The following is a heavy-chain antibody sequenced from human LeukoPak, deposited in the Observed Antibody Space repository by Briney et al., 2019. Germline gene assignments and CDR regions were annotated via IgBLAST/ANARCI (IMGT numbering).Heavy chain of an antibody. Sequence: GGSLRLSCAASGFTFSSYAMHWVRQAPGKGLEWVAVISYDGRNKYYADSVKGRFTISRDNSKNTLYLQMNSLRGEDTAVYYCARSELAAAGYYYYYYGMDVWAKGPRSPSP. CDR1: GFTFSSYA. J-gene: IGHJ6*02. V-gene: IGHV3-30*04. D-gene: IGHD6-13*01. CDR3: ARSELAAAGYYYYYYGMDV. CDR2: ISYDGRNK.